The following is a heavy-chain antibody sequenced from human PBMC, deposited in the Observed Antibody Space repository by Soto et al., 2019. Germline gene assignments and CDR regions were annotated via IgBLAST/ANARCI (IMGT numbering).Heavy chain of an antibody. J-gene: IGHJ4*02. V-gene: IGHV3-23*01. D-gene: IGHD3-3*01. CDR1: GFTFSSYA. CDR3: AKDSDVTIFGVVSFALFDY. Sequence: GGSLRLSCAASGFTFSSYAMSWVRQAPGKGLEWVSAISGSGGSTYYADSVKGRFTISRDNSKNTLYLQMNSLRAEDTAVYYCAKDSDVTIFGVVSFALFDYWGQGTLVTVSS. CDR2: ISGSGGST.